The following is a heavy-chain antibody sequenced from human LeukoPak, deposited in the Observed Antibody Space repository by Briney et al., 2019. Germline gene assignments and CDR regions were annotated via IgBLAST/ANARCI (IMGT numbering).Heavy chain of an antibody. CDR2: ISGSGVTT. CDR1: GFTFSNYA. CDR3: ARQITSTWSYLGY. V-gene: IGHV3-23*01. D-gene: IGHD6-13*01. Sequence: GGSLRPSCAASGFTFSNYAMSWARQAPGKGLEWVSPISGSGVTTYYADSVKGRFTISRDNSKNIVYLQMNSLRAEDTAVYYCARQITSTWSYLGYWGQGTLVTVSS. J-gene: IGHJ4*02.